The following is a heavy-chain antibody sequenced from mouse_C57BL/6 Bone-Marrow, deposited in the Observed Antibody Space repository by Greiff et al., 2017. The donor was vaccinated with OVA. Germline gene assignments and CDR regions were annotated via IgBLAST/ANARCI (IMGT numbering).Heavy chain of an antibody. D-gene: IGHD2-1*01. J-gene: IGHJ2*01. CDR2: ISYDGSN. CDR3: ARDGNYRFDY. CDR1: GYSITSGYY. Sequence: VQLKQSGPGLVKPSQSLSLTCSVTGYSITSGYYWNWIRQFPGNKLEWMGYISYDGSNNYNPSLKNRISITRDTSKNQFFLKLNSVTTEDTATYYCARDGNYRFDYWGQGTTLTVSS. V-gene: IGHV3-6*01.